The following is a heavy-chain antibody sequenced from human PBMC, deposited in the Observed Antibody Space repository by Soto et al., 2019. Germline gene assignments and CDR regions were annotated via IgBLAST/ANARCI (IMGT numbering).Heavy chain of an antibody. D-gene: IGHD1-26*01. Sequence: ASVKASCKASGDTFTANYIPWGRQPPGQGLERMGWLNSESGATNYHQKFQARATMTRATSLSTVYIPLTRLTSVDTAVYYCARDPAKGCGSAGFDYWG. CDR1: GDTFTANY. CDR2: LNSESGAT. CDR3: ARDPAKGCGSAGFDY. V-gene: IGHV1-2*02. J-gene: IGHJ4*01.